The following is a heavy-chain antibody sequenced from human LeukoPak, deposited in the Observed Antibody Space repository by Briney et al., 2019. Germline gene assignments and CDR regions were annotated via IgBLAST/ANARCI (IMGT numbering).Heavy chain of an antibody. CDR1: GGSFSGYY. V-gene: IGHV4-34*01. J-gene: IGHJ5*02. D-gene: IGHD4-17*01. CDR2: INHSGST. CDR3: ARHYFSTLTTLLRGVKKQKSRFDP. Sequence: SETLSLTCAVYGGSFSGYYWSWIRQPPGKGLEWIGEINHSGSTNYNPSLKSRVTISVDTSKNQFSLKLSSVTAADTAVYYCARHYFSTLTTLLRGVKKQKSRFDPWGQGTLVTVSS.